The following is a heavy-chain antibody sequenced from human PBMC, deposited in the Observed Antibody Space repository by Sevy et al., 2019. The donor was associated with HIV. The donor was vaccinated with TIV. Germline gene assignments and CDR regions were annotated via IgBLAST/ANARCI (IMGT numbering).Heavy chain of an antibody. Sequence: GGSLRLSCAASGFTFNYAWMSWVRQAPGKGLEWVGRIKSKTDGGKADYAAHVKGRFTISRVDLENKLYLQMNSLKTEDTAVYYCASVVKNDFWDGHVNYYGLDVWGQGTTVTVSS. D-gene: IGHD3-3*01. J-gene: IGHJ6*02. CDR3: ASVVKNDFWDGHVNYYGLDV. CDR1: GFTFNYAW. V-gene: IGHV3-15*01. CDR2: IKSKTDGGKA.